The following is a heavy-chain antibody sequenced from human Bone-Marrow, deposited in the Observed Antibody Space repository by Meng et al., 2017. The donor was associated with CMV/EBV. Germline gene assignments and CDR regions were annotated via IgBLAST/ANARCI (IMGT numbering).Heavy chain of an antibody. D-gene: IGHD6-13*01. V-gene: IGHV4-39*07. CDR1: GGSISSSSYY. CDR3: ARETAGIAAFAY. J-gene: IGHJ4*02. Sequence: SETLSLTCTVSGGSISSSSYYWGWIRQPPGKGLEWIGSIYYSGSTYYNPSLKSRVTISVDTSKNQFSLKLSSVTAADTAVYYCARETAGIAAFAYWGQGKRVTGCS. CDR2: IYYSGST.